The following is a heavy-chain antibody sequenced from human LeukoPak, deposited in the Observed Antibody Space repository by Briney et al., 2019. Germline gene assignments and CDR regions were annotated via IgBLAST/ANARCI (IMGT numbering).Heavy chain of an antibody. CDR2: ISGSGGST. CDR1: GFTFTSYA. J-gene: IGHJ4*02. D-gene: IGHD3-10*01. Sequence: PGGSLRLSCAASGFTFTSYAMSWVRQAPGKGLEWVSAISGSGGSTYYGDSVKGRFTISRDNSKNTLYLQMNSLRAEDTAVYYCAKTHYYGSGNAIDYWGQGTLASVSS. CDR3: AKTHYYGSGNAIDY. V-gene: IGHV3-23*01.